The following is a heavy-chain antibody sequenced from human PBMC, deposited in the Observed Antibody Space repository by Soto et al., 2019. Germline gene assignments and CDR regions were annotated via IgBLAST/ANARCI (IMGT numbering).Heavy chain of an antibody. Sequence: ASVKVSCKASGYSFTDYHIHWVRQAPGQGLEWLGRINPKSGGTSTAQKFQGWVTMTTDTSISTASMELTRLTSDDTAIYYCARDLFPIYCSSTSCYPWDWFDPWGQGTLVTVSS. D-gene: IGHD2-2*01. V-gene: IGHV1-2*04. CDR3: ARDLFPIYCSSTSCYPWDWFDP. J-gene: IGHJ5*02. CDR2: INPKSGGT. CDR1: GYSFTDYH.